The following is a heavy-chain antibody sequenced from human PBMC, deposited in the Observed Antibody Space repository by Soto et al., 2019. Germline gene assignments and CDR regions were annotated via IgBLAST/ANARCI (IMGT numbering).Heavy chain of an antibody. J-gene: IGHJ4*02. D-gene: IGHD2-15*01. Sequence: PGGSLRLSCAASGFTFSSYSMNWVRQAPGEGLEWVSSISSSSSYIYYADSVKGRFTISRDNAKNSLYLQMNSLRAEDTAVYYCARDPGGPYCSGGSCYPPYDYWGQGTLVTVSS. CDR1: GFTFSSYS. V-gene: IGHV3-21*01. CDR2: ISSSSSYI. CDR3: ARDPGGPYCSGGSCYPPYDY.